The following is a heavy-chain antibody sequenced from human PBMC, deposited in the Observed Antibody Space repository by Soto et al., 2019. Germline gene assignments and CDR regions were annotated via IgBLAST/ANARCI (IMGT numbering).Heavy chain of an antibody. J-gene: IGHJ4*02. CDR2: ISYDGSNK. CDR3: ARDTWV. CDR1: GFTFSSYA. Sequence: QVQLVESGGGVVQPGRSLRLSCAASGFTFSSYAMHWVRQAPGKGLEWVAVISYDGSNKYYADSVKGRFTISRDNSKNTLYLQMNSLRAEDTAVYYCARDTWVGGQGTLDTVSS. V-gene: IGHV3-30-3*01. D-gene: IGHD1-26*01.